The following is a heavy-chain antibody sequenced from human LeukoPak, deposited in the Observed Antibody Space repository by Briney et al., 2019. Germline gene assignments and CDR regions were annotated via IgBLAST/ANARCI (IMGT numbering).Heavy chain of an antibody. Sequence: SVKVSCEASGVTFSSYAIRWVRQAPGQGLEWMGRIIPILGIANYAQKFQGRVTITADKSTSTAYMELSSLRSEDTAVYYCARARYSGSYYGEPDYYYYGMDVWGQGTTVTVSS. V-gene: IGHV1-69*04. CDR3: ARARYSGSYYGEPDYYYYGMDV. CDR2: IIPILGIA. J-gene: IGHJ6*02. D-gene: IGHD1-26*01. CDR1: GVTFSSYA.